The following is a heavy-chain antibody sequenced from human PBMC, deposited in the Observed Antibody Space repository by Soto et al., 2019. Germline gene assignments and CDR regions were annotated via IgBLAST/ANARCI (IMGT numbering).Heavy chain of an antibody. CDR3: AKTRRSFGGVIDSYYFDY. J-gene: IGHJ4*02. CDR1: GFTFSSYG. CDR2: ISYDGSNK. V-gene: IGHV3-30*18. D-gene: IGHD3-16*02. Sequence: GGSLRLSCAASGFTFSSYGMHWVRQAPGKGLEWVAVISYDGSNKYYADSVKGRFTISRDNSKNTLYLQMNSLRAEDTAVYYCAKTRRSFGGVIDSYYFDYWGQGTLVTVSS.